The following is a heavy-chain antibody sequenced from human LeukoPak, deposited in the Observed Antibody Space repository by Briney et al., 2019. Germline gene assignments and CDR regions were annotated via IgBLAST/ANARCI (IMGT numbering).Heavy chain of an antibody. J-gene: IGHJ5*02. Sequence: PGRSLRLSCAASGFTFSSYAMHWVRQAPGKGLEWVAVMSYDGSDKYYADSVKGRFTISRDNSKNTLYLQMNSLRAEDTAVYYCAKDYGGSGWSVNWFDPWGQGTLVTVSS. CDR1: GFTFSSYA. D-gene: IGHD6-19*01. V-gene: IGHV3-30-3*01. CDR2: MSYDGSDK. CDR3: AKDYGGSGWSVNWFDP.